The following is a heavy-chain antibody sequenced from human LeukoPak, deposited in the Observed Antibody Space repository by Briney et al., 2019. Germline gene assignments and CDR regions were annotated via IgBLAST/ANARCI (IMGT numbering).Heavy chain of an antibody. J-gene: IGHJ3*02. V-gene: IGHV4-39*01. CDR2: IYYGGSS. D-gene: IGHD6-13*01. CDR1: GASISSSTYY. CDR3: ARGGYSINWADAFDI. Sequence: PSETLSLTCTVSGASISSSTYYWGWIRQPPGKGLEWIGNIYYGGSSYSNPSLRSRVTISVDTSKNQFSLKLSSVTAADTAVYYCARGGYSINWADAFDIWGQGTMVTVSS.